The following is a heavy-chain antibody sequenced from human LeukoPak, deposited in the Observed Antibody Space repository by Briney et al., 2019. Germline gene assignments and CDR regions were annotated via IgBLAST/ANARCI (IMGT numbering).Heavy chain of an antibody. J-gene: IGHJ4*02. D-gene: IGHD3-22*01. V-gene: IGHV3-30*02. Sequence: GGSLRLSCAASGFNFNTYAMHWVRQAPGKGLEWVAFMQFDESDEKYANSVRGRFTISRDNSKNSLYLKMNSLRTEDTALYYCAKAIYYYDRSGYSVDYWGQGILVSVSS. CDR2: MQFDESDE. CDR3: AKAIYYYDRSGYSVDY. CDR1: GFNFNTYA.